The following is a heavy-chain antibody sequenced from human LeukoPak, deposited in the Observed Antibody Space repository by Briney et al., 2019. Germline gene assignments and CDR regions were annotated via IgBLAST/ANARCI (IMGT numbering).Heavy chain of an antibody. CDR1: GFTFSSYW. CDR2: IKQDGSEK. D-gene: IGHD3-10*01. J-gene: IGHJ4*02. Sequence: PGGSLRLSCAASGFTFSSYWMNWVRQAPGKGLEWVANIKQDGSEKYYVDSVKGRFTISRDNAKNLLYLQMNSLRAEDTAVYYCARYYGSGSYQVYWGQGTLVTVSS. V-gene: IGHV3-7*01. CDR3: ARYYGSGSYQVY.